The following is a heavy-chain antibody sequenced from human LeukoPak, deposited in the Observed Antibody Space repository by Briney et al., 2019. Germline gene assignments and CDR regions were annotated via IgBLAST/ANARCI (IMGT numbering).Heavy chain of an antibody. V-gene: IGHV3-23*01. Sequence: PGGSLRLSCAASGFTFSSYAMSWVRQAPGKGLEWVSGVSGGGGSTHYADSVKGRFIISRDNSKNTLYLQMDSLRAEDTAVYYCAKDTTYSENSGGFDCWGQGTLVTVPS. J-gene: IGHJ4*02. D-gene: IGHD5-12*01. CDR2: VSGGGGST. CDR1: GFTFSSYA. CDR3: AKDTTYSENSGGFDC.